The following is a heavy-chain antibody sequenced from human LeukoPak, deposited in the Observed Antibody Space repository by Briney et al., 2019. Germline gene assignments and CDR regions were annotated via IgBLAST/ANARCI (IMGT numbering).Heavy chain of an antibody. CDR2: ISYDGSNK. CDR1: GFTFSSYA. V-gene: IGHV3-30-3*01. CDR3: ARVEGEWDYFDY. J-gene: IGHJ4*02. D-gene: IGHD3-10*01. Sequence: GGYLRLSCAASGFTFSSYAMHWVRQAPGKGLEWVAVISYDGSNKYYADSVKGRFTISRDNSKNTLYLQMNSLRAEDTAVYYCARVEGEWDYFDYWGQGTLVTVSS.